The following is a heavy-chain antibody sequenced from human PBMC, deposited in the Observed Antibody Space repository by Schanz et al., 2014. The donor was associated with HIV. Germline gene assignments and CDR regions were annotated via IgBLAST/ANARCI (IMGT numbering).Heavy chain of an antibody. D-gene: IGHD3-22*01. CDR3: AKDRNQYDSRYIGKGNYYYYYGMDV. V-gene: IGHV3-30*18. Sequence: QVQVVESGGGVVQPGRSLRLSCVASGFTFKSYAMSWVRQAPGKGLEWVAVISYDGTNKKFADSVKGRFTISRDNSKNTVYLQAKSLRPEDTAVYYCAKDRNQYDSRYIGKGNYYYYYGMDVWGQGTTVTVSS. CDR2: ISYDGTNK. CDR1: GFTFKSYA. J-gene: IGHJ6*02.